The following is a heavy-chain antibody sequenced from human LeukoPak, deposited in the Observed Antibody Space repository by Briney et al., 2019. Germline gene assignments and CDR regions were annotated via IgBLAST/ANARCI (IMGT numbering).Heavy chain of an antibody. CDR3: ARDGEYPGDNWFDP. D-gene: IGHD2/OR15-2a*01. CDR2: IYPSGST. Sequence: PSETLSLTCTVSGGSISSYYWSWIRQPAGKGLEWIGRIYPSGSTNYNPSLKSRVTMSVDTSKNQFSLKLSSVTAADTAVYYCARDGEYPGDNWFDPWGQGTLVTVSS. CDR1: GGSISSYY. J-gene: IGHJ5*02. V-gene: IGHV4-4*07.